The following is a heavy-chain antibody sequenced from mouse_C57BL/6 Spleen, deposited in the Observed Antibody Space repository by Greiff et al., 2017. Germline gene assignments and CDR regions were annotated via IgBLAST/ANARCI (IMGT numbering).Heavy chain of an antibody. Sequence: EVQLQQSGAELVRPGASVKLSCTASGFNIKDDYMHWVKQRPEQGLEWIGWIDPENGDTEYASKFQGKATITADTSSNTAYMQLSSLTSEYTAVYYCTKIYDGYYGAMDYWGQGTSVTVSS. CDR3: TKIYDGYYGAMDY. J-gene: IGHJ4*01. V-gene: IGHV14-4*01. CDR2: IDPENGDT. D-gene: IGHD2-3*01. CDR1: GFNIKDDY.